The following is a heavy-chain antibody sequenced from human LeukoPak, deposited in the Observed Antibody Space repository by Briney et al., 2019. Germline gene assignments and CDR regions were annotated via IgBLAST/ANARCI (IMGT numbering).Heavy chain of an antibody. J-gene: IGHJ4*02. CDR2: IYYSGST. CDR1: GGSISSSSHY. D-gene: IGHD6-6*01. V-gene: IGHV4-39*01. Sequence: PSEALSLTCTVSGGSISSSSHYWGWSRQPPGKGLEWIGSIYYSGSTYYNPSLKSRVTMSVDTSKNQFSLKLSSVTAADTAVYYCARQSSSSSRWRVLKVFDYWGQGTLVTVSS. CDR3: ARQSSSSSRWRVLKVFDY.